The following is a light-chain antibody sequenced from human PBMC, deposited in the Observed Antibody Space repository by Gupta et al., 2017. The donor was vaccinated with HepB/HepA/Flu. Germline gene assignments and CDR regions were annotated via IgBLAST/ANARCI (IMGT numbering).Light chain of an antibody. J-gene: IGKJ2*04. CDR2: WAS. CDR3: QQYDNAACS. Sequence: DIVMTQSPDSLVVSQGERATIDCKSSQSVLSTSNNENFLAWYQQKPGQPPKPLIFWASTRESGVPERFSGSGSGTDFTLTISSLQAEDVAVYFCQQYDNAACSFGQGTKLEIK. V-gene: IGKV4-1*01. CDR1: QSVLSTSNNENF.